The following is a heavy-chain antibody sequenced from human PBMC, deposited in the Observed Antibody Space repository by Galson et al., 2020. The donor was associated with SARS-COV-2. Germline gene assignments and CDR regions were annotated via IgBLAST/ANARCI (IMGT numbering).Heavy chain of an antibody. CDR1: GVSISTTNY. CDR2: VYPSGST. CDR3: ARQGVTMMLLLTVPGWFFDL. V-gene: IGHV4-38-2*01. D-gene: IGHD2-15*01. Sequence: SETLSLTCAVSGVSISTTNYWSWIRQAPGKGLEWIGSVYPSGSTYFNPSLKSRVTISLDTSKNQFSLRLTSVTAADTALYYCARQGVTMMLLLTVPGWFFDLWGRGTLVTVSS. J-gene: IGHJ2*01.